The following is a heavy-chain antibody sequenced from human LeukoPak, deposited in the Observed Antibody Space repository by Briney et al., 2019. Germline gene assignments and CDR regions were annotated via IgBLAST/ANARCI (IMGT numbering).Heavy chain of an antibody. CDR3: ARDLSSSWYEEFDY. CDR1: GGSFSGYY. V-gene: IGHV4-34*01. D-gene: IGHD6-13*01. J-gene: IGHJ4*02. CDR2: INHSGST. Sequence: SETLSLTCAVYGGSFSGYYWSWIRQPPGKGLEWIGEINHSGSTNYNPSLKSRVTISADTSKNQFSLKLSSVTAADTAVYYCARDLSSSWYEEFDYWGQGTLVTVSS.